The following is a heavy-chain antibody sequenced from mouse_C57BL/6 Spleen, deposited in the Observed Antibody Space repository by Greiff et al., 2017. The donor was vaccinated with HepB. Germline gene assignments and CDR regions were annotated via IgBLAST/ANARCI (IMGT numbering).Heavy chain of an antibody. CDR1: GFTFSSYA. CDR2: ISDGGSYT. D-gene: IGHD3-1*01. V-gene: IGHV5-4*01. CDR3: ARDRAPFAY. Sequence: EVQVVESGGGLVKPGGSLKLSCAASGFTFSSYAMSWVRQTPEKRLEWVATISDGGSYTYYPDNVKGRFTISRDNAKNNLYLQMSHLKSEDTAMYYCARDRAPFAYLGQGTLVTVSA. J-gene: IGHJ3*01.